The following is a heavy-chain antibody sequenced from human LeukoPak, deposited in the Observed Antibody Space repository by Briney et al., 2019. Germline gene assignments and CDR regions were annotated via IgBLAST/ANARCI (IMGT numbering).Heavy chain of an antibody. J-gene: IGHJ3*02. CDR1: ELNASCNH. D-gene: IGHD5-24*01. CDR2: IYSGGST. Sequence: PGGSLRLSCSASELNASCNHMSGARQAPGKGLEWVSVIYSGGSTYYADSVKGRFTISRDNSKNTLYLQMNSLRAEDTAVYYCARVGDGYNFDAFDIWGQGTMVSVS. CDR3: ARVGDGYNFDAFDI. V-gene: IGHV3-66*01.